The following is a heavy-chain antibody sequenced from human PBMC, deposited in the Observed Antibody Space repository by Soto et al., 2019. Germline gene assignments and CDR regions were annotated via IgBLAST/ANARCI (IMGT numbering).Heavy chain of an antibody. Sequence: QVQLVQSGAEVKKPGASVKVSCKASGYTFTSYGISWVRQAPGQGLELMGWISAYNGNTNYAQKRQGRVTMTTDTATSTGYMVLRSMRTDDTAVYYCAREPSSWSLDYCGQGTLVTVST. CDR3: AREPSSWSLDY. D-gene: IGHD6-13*01. CDR2: ISAYNGNT. J-gene: IGHJ4*02. V-gene: IGHV1-18*04. CDR1: GYTFTSYG.